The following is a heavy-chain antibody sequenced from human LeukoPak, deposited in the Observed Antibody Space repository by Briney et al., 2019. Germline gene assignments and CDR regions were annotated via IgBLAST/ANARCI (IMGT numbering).Heavy chain of an antibody. D-gene: IGHD2-2*01. Sequence: WASVKVSCKASGGTFSSYAISWVRQAPGQGLEWMGGIIPIFGTANYAQKFQGRVTITADESTSTAYMELSSLRSEDTAVYYCARVRYELGPNDAFDIWGQGTMVTVSS. CDR3: ARVRYELGPNDAFDI. J-gene: IGHJ3*02. CDR2: IIPIFGTA. CDR1: GGTFSSYA. V-gene: IGHV1-69*13.